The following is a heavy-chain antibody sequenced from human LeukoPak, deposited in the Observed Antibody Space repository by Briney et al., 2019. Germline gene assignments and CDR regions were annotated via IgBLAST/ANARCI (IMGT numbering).Heavy chain of an antibody. V-gene: IGHV3-74*01. CDR1: GFTFSSYW. J-gene: IGHJ4*02. Sequence: PGGSLRLSCAAPGFTFSSYWMHWVRHAPGKGLVWVSRINSDGSSTSYADSVKGRFTISRDNAKNTLYLQMNSLRAEDTAVYYCAREEKRGYSYGFDYWGQGTLVTVSS. CDR3: AREEKRGYSYGFDY. CDR2: INSDGSST. D-gene: IGHD5-18*01.